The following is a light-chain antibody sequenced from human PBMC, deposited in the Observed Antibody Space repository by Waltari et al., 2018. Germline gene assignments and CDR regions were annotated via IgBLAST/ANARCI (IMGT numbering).Light chain of an antibody. J-gene: IGKJ4*01. CDR1: EDIRTY. CDR2: DAS. Sequence: WQASEDIRTYLNWYQQKPGKAPNLLIYDASNLETGVPSRFSGSGSGTDFTLTISSLQPEDLATYYCQQHDNLPSFTFGGGTKVEI. CDR3: QQHDNLPSFT. V-gene: IGKV1-33*01.